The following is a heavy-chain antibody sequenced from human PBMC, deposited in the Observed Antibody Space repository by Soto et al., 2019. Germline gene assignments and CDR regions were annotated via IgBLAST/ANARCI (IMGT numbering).Heavy chain of an antibody. CDR1: GYTFTSYA. V-gene: IGHV1-3*01. CDR2: INAGNGNT. Sequence: ASVKVSCKASGYTFTSYAMHWVRQAPGQRLEWMGWINAGNGNTKYSQKFQGRVTITRDASASTAYMELSSLRSEDTAVYYCARDRYQFATWFDPWGQGTLVTVSS. D-gene: IGHD3-16*02. J-gene: IGHJ5*02. CDR3: ARDRYQFATWFDP.